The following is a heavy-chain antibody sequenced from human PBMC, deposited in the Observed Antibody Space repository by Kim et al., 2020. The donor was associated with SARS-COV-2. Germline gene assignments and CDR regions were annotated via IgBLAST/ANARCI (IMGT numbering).Heavy chain of an antibody. CDR3: ARVWGGSYPFDY. CDR2: INAGNGNT. D-gene: IGHD1-26*01. J-gene: IGHJ4*02. CDR1: GYTFTSYA. Sequence: ASVKVSCKASGYTFTSYAMHWVRQAPGQRLEWMGWINAGNGNTKYSQKFQGRVTITRDTSASTAYMELSSLRSEDTAVYYCARVWGGSYPFDYWGQGTLVTVSS. V-gene: IGHV1-3*01.